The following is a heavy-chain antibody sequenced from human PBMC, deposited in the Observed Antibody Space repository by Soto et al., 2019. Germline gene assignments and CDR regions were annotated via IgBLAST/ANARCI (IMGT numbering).Heavy chain of an antibody. CDR1: GYSISSGYY. Sequence: SETLSLTCAVSGYSISSGYYWGWIRQPPGKGLEWIGSIYHSGSTYCNPSLKSRVTISVDTSKNQFSLKLSSVTAADTAVYYCARESITMIVPYYFDYWGQGTLVTVSS. J-gene: IGHJ4*02. V-gene: IGHV4-38-2*02. D-gene: IGHD3-22*01. CDR3: ARESITMIVPYYFDY. CDR2: IYHSGST.